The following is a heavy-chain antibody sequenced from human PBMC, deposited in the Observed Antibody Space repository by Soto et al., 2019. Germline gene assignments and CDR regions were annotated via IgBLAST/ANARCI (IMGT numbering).Heavy chain of an antibody. CDR1: VGTISSSSYY. CDR2: IYYSGST. Sequence: LSLTCTFSVGTISSSSYYWGWIRQPPGKGLEWIGSIYYSGSTYYNPSLKSRVTISVDTSKNQFSLKLSSVTAADTAVYYCARHRGLRGYYDSGLLFDYWGQGTLVTVSS. D-gene: IGHD3-22*01. V-gene: IGHV4-39*01. J-gene: IGHJ4*02. CDR3: ARHRGLRGYYDSGLLFDY.